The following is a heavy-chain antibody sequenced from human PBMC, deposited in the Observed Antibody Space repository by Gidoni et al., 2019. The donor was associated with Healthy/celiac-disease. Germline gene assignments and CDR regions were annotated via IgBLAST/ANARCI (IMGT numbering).Heavy chain of an antibody. V-gene: IGHV3-9*01. J-gene: IGHJ3*02. CDR1: GFTFDDYA. CDR3: AKMAYDAFDI. Sequence: EVQLVESGGGLVQPGRSLRLSCATSGFTFDDYARHWVRQAPGKGLEWVSGISWNSGSIGYADSVKGRFTISRDNSKNALYMQMNSLRAEYTALYYCAKMAYDAFDIWGQGTMVTVSS. CDR2: ISWNSGSI.